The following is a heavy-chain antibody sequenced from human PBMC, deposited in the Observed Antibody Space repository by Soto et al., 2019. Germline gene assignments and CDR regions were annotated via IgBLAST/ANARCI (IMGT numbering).Heavy chain of an antibody. D-gene: IGHD4-4*01. CDR3: AKGGATVGRYFDN. J-gene: IGHJ4*02. V-gene: IGHV3-9*01. CDR1: GFIFDDYA. Sequence: EVQLVESGGGLVQPGRSLRLSCAASGFIFDDYAMYWVRQVPGKGLEWVSGISWSSGNIGYADSVKGRFTISRDNAKNSLYLQINSLRPEDTAFYYCAKGGATVGRYFDNWGQGTLVTVSS. CDR2: ISWSSGNI.